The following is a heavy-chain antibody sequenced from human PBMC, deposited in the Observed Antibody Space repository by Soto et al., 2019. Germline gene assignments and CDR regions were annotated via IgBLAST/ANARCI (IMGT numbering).Heavy chain of an antibody. J-gene: IGHJ4*02. CDR1: GYSFTSYW. CDR3: ARHTPQIAATPGQIDY. CDR2: IDPSDSYT. V-gene: IGHV5-10-1*01. D-gene: IGHD6-6*01. Sequence: GESLKISCKGSGYSFTSYWISWVRQMPGKGLEWMGRIDPSDSYTNYSPSFQGHVTISADKSISTAYLQWSSLKASDTAMYYCARHTPQIAATPGQIDYWGQGTLVTVSS.